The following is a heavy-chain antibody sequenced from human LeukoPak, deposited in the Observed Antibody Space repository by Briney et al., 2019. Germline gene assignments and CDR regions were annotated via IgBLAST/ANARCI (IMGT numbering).Heavy chain of an antibody. J-gene: IGHJ5*02. CDR2: IKSKADGGTT. CDR3: AGMTKGWLDP. D-gene: IGHD3-10*01. Sequence: VGSLRLSCAGSGFTFRGAWMSWVRQAPGKGLEWVGRIKSKADGGTTDYAAPVKGRFTISRDDSKNMLYLQINSLETEDTAVYYCAGMTKGWLDPWGQGTLVTVSS. CDR1: GFTFRGAW. V-gene: IGHV3-15*01.